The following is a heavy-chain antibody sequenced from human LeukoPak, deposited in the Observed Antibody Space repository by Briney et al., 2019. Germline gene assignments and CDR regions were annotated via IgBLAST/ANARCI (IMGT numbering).Heavy chain of an antibody. CDR3: ARGRQWLATNYYYYMDV. J-gene: IGHJ6*03. CDR2: IYYSGST. Sequence: SETLSLTCTVSDVSIGSSIYYWGWIRQPPGKGLEWIGSIYYSGSTYYNPSLKSRVTISVDTSKNQFSLKLSSVTAADTAVYYCARGRQWLATNYYYYMDVWGKGTTVTISS. V-gene: IGHV4-39*07. D-gene: IGHD6-19*01. CDR1: DVSIGSSIYY.